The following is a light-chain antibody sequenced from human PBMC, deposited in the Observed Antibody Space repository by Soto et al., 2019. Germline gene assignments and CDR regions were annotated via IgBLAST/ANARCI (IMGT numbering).Light chain of an antibody. V-gene: IGKV1-39*01. J-gene: IGKJ5*01. CDR2: AAS. Sequence: DIQMTHSPSSLSASVVYIVTITCRSSQSIISYLNWYQQKPGKAPKLLIYAASSLQSGFPSRFSGSGSGTEFTLTISSLQPDDFATYYCQKYNSYSINFGQGTRLEIK. CDR3: QKYNSYSIN. CDR1: QSIISY.